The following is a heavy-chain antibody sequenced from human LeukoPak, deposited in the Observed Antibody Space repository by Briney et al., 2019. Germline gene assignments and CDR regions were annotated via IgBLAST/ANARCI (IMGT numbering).Heavy chain of an antibody. D-gene: IGHD4-17*01. J-gene: IGHJ5*02. CDR1: GGSFSGYY. Sequence: SETLSLTCAVYGGSFSGYYWSWIRQPPGKGLEWIGEINHSGSTNYNPSLKSRVTISVDTSKNQFSLKLSSVTAADTAVYYCARVESTVTTSKQSNWFDHWGQGTLVTVSS. CDR2: INHSGST. CDR3: ARVESTVTTSKQSNWFDH. V-gene: IGHV4-34*01.